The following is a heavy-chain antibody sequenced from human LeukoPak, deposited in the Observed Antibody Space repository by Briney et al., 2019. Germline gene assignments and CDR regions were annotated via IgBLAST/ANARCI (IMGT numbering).Heavy chain of an antibody. CDR2: SYYSGST. V-gene: IGHV4-59*01. D-gene: IGHD3-16*02. CDR3: ARSLGITFGGIIVAGFDP. J-gene: IGHJ5*02. CDR1: GGSISSYY. Sequence: SETLSLTCTVAGGSISSYYWNWIRQPPGKGLEWIGYSYYSGSTNYNPSLKSRVTISVGTSKNQFSLKLSSVTAADTAVYYCARSLGITFGGIIVAGFDPWGQGTLVTVSS.